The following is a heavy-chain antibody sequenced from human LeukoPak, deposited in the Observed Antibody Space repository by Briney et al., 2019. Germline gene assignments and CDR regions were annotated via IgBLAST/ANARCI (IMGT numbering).Heavy chain of an antibody. CDR1: GFTFSSYA. V-gene: IGHV3-30-3*01. Sequence: GRSLRLSCAASGFTFSSYAMHWVRQAPGKGLEWVAVISYDGSNKYYADSVKGRFTISRDNSKNTLYLQMNSLRAEDTAVYYCARDAIHFWSGPITRSNWFDPWGQGTLVTVSS. CDR2: ISYDGSNK. CDR3: ARDAIHFWSGPITRSNWFDP. J-gene: IGHJ5*02. D-gene: IGHD3-3*02.